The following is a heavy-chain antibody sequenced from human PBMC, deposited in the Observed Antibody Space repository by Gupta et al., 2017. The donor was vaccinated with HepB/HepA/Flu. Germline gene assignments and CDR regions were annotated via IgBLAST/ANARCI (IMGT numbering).Heavy chain of an antibody. Sequence: QVQLVQSGAEVTKPGASVRVSCKGSGYTFTSYDINWVRQATGQGLEWVGWMNPNSGNTGYAQKFQGRVTMTRDTSISTAYMELSSLRSEDTAVYYCARGRGYDATGYVYYFDYWGQGTLVTVSS. CDR1: GYTFTSYD. CDR2: MNPNSGNT. V-gene: IGHV1-8*01. CDR3: ARGRGYDATGYVYYFDY. J-gene: IGHJ4*02. D-gene: IGHD3-22*01.